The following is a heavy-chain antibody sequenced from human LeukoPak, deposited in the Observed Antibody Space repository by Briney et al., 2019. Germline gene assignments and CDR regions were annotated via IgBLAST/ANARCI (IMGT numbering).Heavy chain of an antibody. CDR3: ARGQLLVVPAVPFDP. V-gene: IGHV1-46*01. CDR2: INPSGGST. Sequence: ASVKVSCKASGYTFTRYYVYWARQAPGRWLEWMGIINPSGGSTSYAQKFQGRVTMTRDTSTSTVYMELSSLRSEDTAVYYCARGQLLVVPAVPFDPWGQGTLVTVSS. CDR1: GYTFTRYY. D-gene: IGHD2-2*01. J-gene: IGHJ5*02.